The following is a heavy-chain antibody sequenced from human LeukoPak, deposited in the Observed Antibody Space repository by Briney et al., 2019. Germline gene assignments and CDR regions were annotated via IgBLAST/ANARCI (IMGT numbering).Heavy chain of an antibody. D-gene: IGHD5-12*01. CDR1: GGTSSSYA. CDR3: ARVVRGYDTVWFDP. Sequence: ASVKVSCKASGGTSSSYAISWVRQAPGQGLEWMGGIIPIFGTANYAQKFQGRVTITTGESTSTAYMELSSLRSEDTAVYYCARVVRGYDTVWFDPWGQGTLVTVSS. J-gene: IGHJ5*02. CDR2: IIPIFGTA. V-gene: IGHV1-69*05.